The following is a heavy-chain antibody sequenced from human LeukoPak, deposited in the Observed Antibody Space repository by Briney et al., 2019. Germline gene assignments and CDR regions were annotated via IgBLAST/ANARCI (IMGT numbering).Heavy chain of an antibody. CDR1: GFTFTTYA. Sequence: GGSLRLSCAASGFTFTTYAMSWVRQAPGKGLEWVSTISGSGGGTYYADSVKGRLTISRDNSKNTLYLQMNSLRGEDTAVYYCAGGQGWHFDLWGRGTLITVSS. CDR3: AGGQGWHFDL. D-gene: IGHD2-15*01. V-gene: IGHV3-23*01. J-gene: IGHJ2*01. CDR2: ISGSGGGT.